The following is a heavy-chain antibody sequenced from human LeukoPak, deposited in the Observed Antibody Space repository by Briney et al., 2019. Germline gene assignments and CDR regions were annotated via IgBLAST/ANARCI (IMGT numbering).Heavy chain of an antibody. Sequence: QPGGSLRLSCAASGFTFSSYAMSWVRQAPGKGLEWVSAISGGGGSTYYADSVKGRFTISRDNSKNTLYLQMNSLRAEDTAVYYCAKDDIPYSYDSSGYYDDYWGQGTLVTVSS. CDR3: AKDDIPYSYDSSGYYDDY. D-gene: IGHD3-22*01. CDR2: ISGGGGST. CDR1: GFTFSSYA. J-gene: IGHJ4*02. V-gene: IGHV3-23*01.